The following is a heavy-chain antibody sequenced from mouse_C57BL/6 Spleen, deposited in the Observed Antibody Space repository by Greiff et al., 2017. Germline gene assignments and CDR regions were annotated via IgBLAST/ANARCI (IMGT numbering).Heavy chain of an antibody. CDR3: ARNTGSSSLDY. CDR2: IDPSDSYT. J-gene: IGHJ2*01. Sequence: QVQLQQPGAELVKPGASVKLSCKASGYTFTSYWMQWVKQRPGQGLEWIGEIDPSDSYTNYNQKFKGKATLTVDTSSSTAYMQLSSLTSEDSAVYYCARNTGSSSLDYWGQGTTLTVSS. D-gene: IGHD1-1*01. CDR1: GYTFTSYW. V-gene: IGHV1-50*01.